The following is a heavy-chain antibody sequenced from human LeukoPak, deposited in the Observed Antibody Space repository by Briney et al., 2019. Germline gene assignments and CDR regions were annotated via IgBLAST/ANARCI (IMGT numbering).Heavy chain of an antibody. CDR3: AGGGYDSSGYYLDKYYFDY. D-gene: IGHD3-22*01. V-gene: IGHV5-51*01. J-gene: IGHJ4*02. CDR1: GYSFTSYW. Sequence: GESLKIPCKGSGYSFTSYWIGWVRQMPGKGLEWMGIIDPGDSDTRYSPSFQGQVTISADKSISTAYLQWSSLKASDTAMYYCAGGGYDSSGYYLDKYYFDYWGQGTLVTVSS. CDR2: IDPGDSDT.